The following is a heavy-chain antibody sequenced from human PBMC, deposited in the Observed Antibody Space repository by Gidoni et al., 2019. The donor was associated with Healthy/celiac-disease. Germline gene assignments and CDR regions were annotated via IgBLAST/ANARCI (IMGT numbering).Heavy chain of an antibody. J-gene: IGHJ4*02. CDR3: ARDGYSYNEDRYYFDY. D-gene: IGHD5-18*01. CDR1: GFTFSSYS. Sequence: EVQLVESGGGLVKPGGSLRLSCAAAGFTFSSYSMNWVRQAPGKGLEWVSSISSSSSYIYYADSVKGRFTISRDNAKNSLYLQMNSLRAEDTAVYYCARDGYSYNEDRYYFDYWGQGTLVTVSS. V-gene: IGHV3-21*01. CDR2: ISSSSSYI.